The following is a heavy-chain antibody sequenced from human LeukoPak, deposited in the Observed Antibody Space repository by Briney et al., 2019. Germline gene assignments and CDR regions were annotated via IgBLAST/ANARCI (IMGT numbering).Heavy chain of an antibody. D-gene: IGHD6-19*01. CDR1: GGSISSYY. Sequence: PSGTLSLTCTVSGGSISSYYWSWIRQPPGKGLEWIWYIYYSGSTNDNPSLKSRVTISVDTSKNQFSLKLSSVTAADTAVYYCARGQWLKSWGQGTLVTVSS. V-gene: IGHV4-59*01. J-gene: IGHJ5*02. CDR2: IYYSGST. CDR3: ARGQWLKS.